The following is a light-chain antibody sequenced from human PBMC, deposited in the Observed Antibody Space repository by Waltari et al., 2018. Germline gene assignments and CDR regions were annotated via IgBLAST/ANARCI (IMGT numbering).Light chain of an antibody. CDR2: GAS. CDR3: QQYNSYSPYT. V-gene: IGKV3-15*01. CDR1: ESVGNN. Sequence: IVMTQSPATLSVSPGRRATLSCRASESVGNNFAWYQQKPGQAPRLLIYGASSRATGIPARFSASGSRTEFVLTISSLQSEDSAVYYCQQYNSYSPYTFGQGTKLEIK. J-gene: IGKJ2*01.